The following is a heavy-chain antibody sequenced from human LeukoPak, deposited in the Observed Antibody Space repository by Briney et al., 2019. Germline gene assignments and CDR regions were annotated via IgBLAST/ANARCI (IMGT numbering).Heavy chain of an antibody. Sequence: GGSLRLSCAASGFTFDDYAMHWVRQAPGKGLEWVSGISWNSGSIGYADSVKGRFTISRDNAKNSLYLQMNSLRAEDTAVYYCARSAVFGESVGAFDIWGQGTMVTVSS. D-gene: IGHD3-10*02. CDR3: ARSAVFGESVGAFDI. V-gene: IGHV3-9*01. CDR2: ISWNSGSI. J-gene: IGHJ3*02. CDR1: GFTFDDYA.